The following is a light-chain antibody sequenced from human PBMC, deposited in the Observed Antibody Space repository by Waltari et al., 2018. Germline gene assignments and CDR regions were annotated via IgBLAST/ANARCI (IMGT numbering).Light chain of an antibody. CDR3: QSYDSLSAPYV. V-gene: IGLV1-40*01. CDR1: SSNIGAGYD. CDR2: GNV. J-gene: IGLJ1*01. Sequence: QSVLTQPPSLSGAPGERVTISCTGSSSNIGAGYDVRWYQQLPGTAPKLLIYGNVQRPSGVPYRFSGSQSGTTASLAITGLQAEDEADYYCQSYDSLSAPYVFGTGTKVSVL.